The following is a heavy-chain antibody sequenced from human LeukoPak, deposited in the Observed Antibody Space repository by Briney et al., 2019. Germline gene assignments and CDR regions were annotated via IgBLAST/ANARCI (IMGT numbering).Heavy chain of an antibody. CDR2: ISGSGGST. J-gene: IGHJ4*02. V-gene: IGHV3-23*01. CDR1: GFTFSSYA. Sequence: GGSLRLSCAASGFTFSSYAMSWVCQAPGKGLEWVSAISGSGGSTYYADSVKGRFTISRDNSKNTLYLQMNSLRAEDTAVYYCEAQAAGPRNFDYWGQGTLVTVSS. CDR3: EAQAAGPRNFDY. D-gene: IGHD6-13*01.